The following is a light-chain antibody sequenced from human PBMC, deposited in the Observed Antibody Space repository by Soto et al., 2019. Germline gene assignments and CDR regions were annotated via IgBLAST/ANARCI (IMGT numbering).Light chain of an antibody. CDR3: QQRSNWPLT. V-gene: IGKV3-11*01. Sequence: EIVLTQSPATLSLSPGERATLSCRASQSFSTYLAWYQQNPCQAPRLLIYDASRRATGIPARFSGSGSETDFTLTISSLEPEDFAGYYCQQRSNWPLTFGQGTRLEIK. J-gene: IGKJ5*01. CDR1: QSFSTY. CDR2: DAS.